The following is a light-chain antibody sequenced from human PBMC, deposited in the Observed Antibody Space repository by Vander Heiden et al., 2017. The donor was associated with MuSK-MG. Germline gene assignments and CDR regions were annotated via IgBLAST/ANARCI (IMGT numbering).Light chain of an antibody. CDR3: QPSYSTPALT. CDR1: QSISSY. CDR2: AAS. V-gene: IGKV1-39*01. J-gene: IGKJ4*01. Sequence: DSQMTQSPSSLSASVGDRVTITCRASQSISSYLHWYQQTPGKAPKLLIYAASSLQSGVPSRFSCSGSGTDFTLTISSLQPEDFATYYCQPSYSTPALTFGGGTKVEIK.